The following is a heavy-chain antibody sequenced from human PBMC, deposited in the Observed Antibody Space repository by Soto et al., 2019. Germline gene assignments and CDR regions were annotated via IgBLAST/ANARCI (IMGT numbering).Heavy chain of an antibody. V-gene: IGHV3-48*03. Sequence: GGSLRLSCAASGFTFSSYEMNWVRQAPGKGLEWVSYISSSGSTIYYADSVKGRFTISRDNAKNSLYLQMNSLRAEDTAVYYCASWGSYDFWSGYYTPDHDYWGQGTLVTVSS. CDR1: GFTFSSYE. CDR3: ASWGSYDFWSGYYTPDHDY. CDR2: ISSSGSTI. J-gene: IGHJ4*02. D-gene: IGHD3-3*01.